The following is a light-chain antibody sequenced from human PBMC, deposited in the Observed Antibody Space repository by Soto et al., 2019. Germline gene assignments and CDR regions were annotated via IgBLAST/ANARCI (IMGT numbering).Light chain of an antibody. V-gene: IGKV1-33*01. Sequence: DIQMTQSPSSLSASVGDRVTITCQASQDISNYLNWYHQKPGKAPKLLIYDASKLETGVPSRFSGSGSGTDFTFTISSLQPEDIATYYCQQYENLPFTFGPGTKVDIK. CDR2: DAS. CDR1: QDISNY. J-gene: IGKJ3*01. CDR3: QQYENLPFT.